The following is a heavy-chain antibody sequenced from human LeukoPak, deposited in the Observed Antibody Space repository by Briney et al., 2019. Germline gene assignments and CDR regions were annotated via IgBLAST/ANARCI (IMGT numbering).Heavy chain of an antibody. CDR2: ISSSSSTI. D-gene: IGHD3-10*01. CDR3: AREDYYGFDY. CDR1: GFTFSSYS. V-gene: IGHV3-48*01. Sequence: GGSLRLSCAASGFTFSSYSMNWVRQAPGKGLEWVSYISSSSSTIYYADSVKGRSTISRDNAKNSLYLQMNSLRAEDTAVYYCAREDYYGFDYWGQGTLVTVSS. J-gene: IGHJ4*02.